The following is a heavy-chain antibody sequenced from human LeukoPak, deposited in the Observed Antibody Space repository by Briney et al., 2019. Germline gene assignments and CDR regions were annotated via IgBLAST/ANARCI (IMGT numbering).Heavy chain of an antibody. CDR3: ARDLAARGNYYYYYMDV. V-gene: IGHV1-69*13. Sequence: SVKVSCKASGGTFSSYAISWVRQAPGQGLEWMGGIIPIFGTANYAQKFQGRVAITADESTSTAYMELSSLRSEDTAVYYCARDLAARGNYYYYYMDVWGKGTTVTVSS. J-gene: IGHJ6*03. CDR2: IIPIFGTA. CDR1: GGTFSSYA. D-gene: IGHD6-6*01.